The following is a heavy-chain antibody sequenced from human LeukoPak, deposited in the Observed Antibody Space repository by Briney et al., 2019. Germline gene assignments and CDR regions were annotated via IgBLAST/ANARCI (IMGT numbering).Heavy chain of an antibody. V-gene: IGHV4-59*08. CDR3: ARGPFGRDY. Sequence: TSSETLSLTCTLSGGSISSYYWSWIRQPPGKGLEWIGYIYYSGSTNYNPSLKSRVTISVDTSKNQFSLKLSSVTAADTAVYYCARGPFGRDYWGQGTLVTVSS. CDR2: IYYSGST. CDR1: GGSISSYY. D-gene: IGHD3-10*01. J-gene: IGHJ4*02.